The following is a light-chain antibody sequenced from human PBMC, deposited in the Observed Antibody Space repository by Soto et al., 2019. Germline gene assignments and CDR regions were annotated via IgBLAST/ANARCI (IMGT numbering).Light chain of an antibody. CDR2: AAS. CDR1: QGISSW. J-gene: IGKJ1*01. CDR3: QQDDSYPLT. V-gene: IGKV1-5*01. Sequence: DIQMTQSPSTLSASVGDRVTLTCRASQGISSWLAWYQQKPGKAPKLLIYAASSLESGVPSSFSGSGSGTEFPLTSSSLQPHDFANYYCQQDDSYPLTFGQGTKVEIK.